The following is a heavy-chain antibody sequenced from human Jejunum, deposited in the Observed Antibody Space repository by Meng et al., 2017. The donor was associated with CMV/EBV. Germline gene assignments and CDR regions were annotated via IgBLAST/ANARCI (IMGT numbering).Heavy chain of an antibody. CDR2: ITSTAYGGTT. CDR3: TRDPFSYYHYYYGVDV. Sequence: GDEAMSWVRQAAGKGLEWVGFITSTAYGGTTEYAASVKGRFTISRDDSKRIAYLQMNSLKTEDTGVYYCTRDPFSYYHYYYGVDVWGQGTTVTVSS. J-gene: IGHJ6*02. V-gene: IGHV3-49*04. CDR1: GDEA. D-gene: IGHD3-16*01.